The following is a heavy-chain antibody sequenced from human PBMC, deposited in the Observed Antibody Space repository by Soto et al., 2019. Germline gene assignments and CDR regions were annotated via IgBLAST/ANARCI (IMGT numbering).Heavy chain of an antibody. CDR3: ARDRGPIRAAKMRAYYYYGMDV. V-gene: IGHV1-2*02. Sequence: QVQLVQSGAEVKKPGASVKVSCKASGYTFTGYYMHWVRQAPGQGLEWMGWINPNSGGTNYAQKLQGRVTMTRDTSISTAYMELSRLRSDDTAAYYCARDRGPIRAAKMRAYYYYGMDVWGQGTTVTVSS. J-gene: IGHJ6*02. CDR2: INPNSGGT. CDR1: GYTFTGYY. D-gene: IGHD2-15*01.